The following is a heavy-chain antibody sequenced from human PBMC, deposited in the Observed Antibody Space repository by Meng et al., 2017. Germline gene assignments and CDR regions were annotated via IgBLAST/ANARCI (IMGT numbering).Heavy chain of an antibody. CDR2: IWYDGSNK. CDR3: ARDGGLVRGVFIGSPRNYFDY. Sequence: GGSLRLSCAASGFTFSSYGMHWVRQAPGKGLEWVAVIWYDGSNKYYADSVKGRFTISRDNSKNTLYLQMNSLRAEGTAVYYCARDGGLVRGVFIGSPRNYFDYWGQGTLVTVSS. D-gene: IGHD3-10*01. CDR1: GFTFSSYG. V-gene: IGHV3-33*01. J-gene: IGHJ4*02.